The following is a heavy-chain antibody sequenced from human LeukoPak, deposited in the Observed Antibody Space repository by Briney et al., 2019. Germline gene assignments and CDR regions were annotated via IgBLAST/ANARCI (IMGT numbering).Heavy chain of an antibody. D-gene: IGHD1-20*01. V-gene: IGHV5-51*01. J-gene: IGHJ5*02. CDR3: ARRAQGSNWSEGNRFDP. CDR1: EYSFTSYW. Sequence: GESLKISCKASEYSFTSYWIGWVRQMPGKGLEWVGNIQPGNPEIRYSPSFQGQVTMSVDKSINTAYLQWSSLKASDTAIYYCARRAQGSNWSEGNRFDPWGQGTSVTVSS. CDR2: IQPGNPEI.